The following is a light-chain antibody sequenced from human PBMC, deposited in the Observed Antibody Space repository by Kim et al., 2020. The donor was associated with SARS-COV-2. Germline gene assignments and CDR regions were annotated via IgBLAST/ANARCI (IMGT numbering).Light chain of an antibody. CDR2: DAS. CDR1: QDINNY. J-gene: IGKJ4*01. CDR3: EQYDNLPT. V-gene: IGKV1-33*01. Sequence: LSASVGDRVTSTCQARQDINNYLNWYQQKPGPAPKLLIYDASNLETGVPPRFSGSGSETDFTFTISSLQHEDIETYYCEQYDNLPTFGGGTKVEI.